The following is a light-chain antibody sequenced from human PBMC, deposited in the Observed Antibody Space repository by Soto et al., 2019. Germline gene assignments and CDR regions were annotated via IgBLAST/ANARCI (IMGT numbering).Light chain of an antibody. J-gene: IGLJ3*02. CDR3: SSYTNTNTRV. Sequence: QSVLTQPASVSGSPGQSITISCTGTSSDVGSYNYVSWYQQHPGKAPKLMISEVSDRPSGVSNRFSGSKSGNTASLTISGLQAEDEADYYCSSYTNTNTRVFGGGTKLTVL. CDR2: EVS. CDR1: SSDVGSYNY. V-gene: IGLV2-14*01.